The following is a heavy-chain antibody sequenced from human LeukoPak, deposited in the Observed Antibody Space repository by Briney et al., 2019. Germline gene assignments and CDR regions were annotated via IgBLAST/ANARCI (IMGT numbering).Heavy chain of an antibody. CDR2: INPNSGGT. J-gene: IGHJ4*02. Sequence: ASVKVSCKASGYTFTGYYMHWVRQAPGQGLEWMGWINPNSGGTNYAQKFQSRVTMTRDTSISTAYMELSRLRSDDTAVYYCARDFPILTGYYGDDYWGQGTLVTVSS. D-gene: IGHD3-9*01. V-gene: IGHV1-2*02. CDR1: GYTFTGYY. CDR3: ARDFPILTGYYGDDY.